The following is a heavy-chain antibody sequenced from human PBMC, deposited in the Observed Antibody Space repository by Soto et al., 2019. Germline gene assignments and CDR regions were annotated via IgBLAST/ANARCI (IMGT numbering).Heavy chain of an antibody. D-gene: IGHD2-2*01. V-gene: IGHV4-30-2*01. CDR2: IYHSGST. CDR3: ARVPDR. Sequence: SETLSLTCAVSGGSISSGGYSWSWIRQPPGKGLEWIGYIYHSGSTYYNPSLKSRVTISVDRSKNQFSLKLSSVTAADTAVYYCARVPDRWGQGILGTVSS. J-gene: IGHJ1*01. CDR1: GGSISSGGYS.